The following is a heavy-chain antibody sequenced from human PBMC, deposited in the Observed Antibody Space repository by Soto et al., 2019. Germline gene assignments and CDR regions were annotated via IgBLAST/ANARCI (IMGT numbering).Heavy chain of an antibody. CDR1: GFSLDTSGVG. D-gene: IGHD3-10*01. V-gene: IGHV2-5*02. CDR3: AHRSFRIWVGEKSNWCDP. Sequence: QITLKESGPALVKPTQTLTLTCTFSGFSLDTSGVGVGWFRQPPGKALEWLALIYWDDDKRYSPSLKSRLTITKDASNNHVVLTMPNMDPVDTATYYCAHRSFRIWVGEKSNWCDPWGLGTLVTVSS. CDR2: IYWDDDK. J-gene: IGHJ5*02.